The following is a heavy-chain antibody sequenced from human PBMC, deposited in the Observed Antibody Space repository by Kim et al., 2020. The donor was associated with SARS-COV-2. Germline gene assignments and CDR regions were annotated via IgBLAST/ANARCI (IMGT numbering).Heavy chain of an antibody. CDR3: ARGGLLWFGELFLFDY. J-gene: IGHJ4*02. Sequence: GGSLRLSCAASGFTFSSYGMHWVRQAPGKGLEWVAVISYDGSNKYYADSVKGRFTISRDNSKNTLYLQMNSLRAEDTAVYYCARGGLLWFGELFLFDYWGQGTLVTVSS. CDR2: ISYDGSNK. V-gene: IGHV3-33*05. D-gene: IGHD3-10*01. CDR1: GFTFSSYG.